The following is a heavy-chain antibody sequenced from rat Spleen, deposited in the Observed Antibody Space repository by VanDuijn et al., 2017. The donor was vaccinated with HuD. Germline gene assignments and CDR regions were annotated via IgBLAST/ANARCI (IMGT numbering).Heavy chain of an antibody. CDR3: ARHNSGDYFDY. V-gene: IGHV5-7*01. J-gene: IGHJ2*01. Sequence: EVQLVESGGGLVQPGRSLKLSCAASGFTFSDYAMDWVRQAPKKGLEWVATISYDGSSTYYRDSVKGRFTISRDNAKSTLYLQMDSLRSEDTATYYCARHNSGDYFDYWGQGVMVTVSS. CDR1: GFTFSDYA. CDR2: ISYDGSST. D-gene: IGHD4-3*01.